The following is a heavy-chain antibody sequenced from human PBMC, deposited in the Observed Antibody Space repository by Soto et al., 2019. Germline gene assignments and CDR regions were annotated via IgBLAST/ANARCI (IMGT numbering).Heavy chain of an antibody. CDR3: TRGASGYGNFDY. CDR1: GFSFDTW. V-gene: IGHV3-74*01. J-gene: IGHJ4*02. Sequence: VQLVESGGGVVQPGGSLRRSCAASGFSFDTWMHWVRQAPGKGLVWLSRINSAGSSTTYADSVEGRFFVSRDNAKNTLYLQINSLTADDTAVYYCTRGASGYGNFDYWGQGVLLTVSS. D-gene: IGHD5-12*01. CDR2: INSAGSST.